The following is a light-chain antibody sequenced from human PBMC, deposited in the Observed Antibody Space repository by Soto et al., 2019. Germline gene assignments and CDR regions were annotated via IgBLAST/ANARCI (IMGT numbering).Light chain of an antibody. CDR2: DAS. CDR3: QQYDNLPT. J-gene: IGKJ5*01. CDR1: QDISNY. Sequence: DIQMTQSPSSLSASVGDRVTITCQASQDISNYLNWYQQKPGKAPKLLIYDASNLEIGVPSRFSGSGSGTDFTFTISILQPEDIATYYCQQYDNLPTFGQGTRLEIK. V-gene: IGKV1-33*01.